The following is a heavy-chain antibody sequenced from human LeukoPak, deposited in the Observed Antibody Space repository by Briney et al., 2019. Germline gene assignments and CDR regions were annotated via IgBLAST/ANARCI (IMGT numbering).Heavy chain of an antibody. V-gene: IGHV4-59*01. Sequence: SSETLSLTCTVSGGSISSYYWSWIRQPPGKGLEWIGYIYYSGSTNYNPSLKSRVTMSVDSPKNQFSLKLSSVTAADTAVYYCARSRCDILTGLLGHFDYWGQGTLVTVSS. D-gene: IGHD3-9*01. CDR1: GGSISSYY. CDR3: ARSRCDILTGLLGHFDY. CDR2: IYYSGST. J-gene: IGHJ4*02.